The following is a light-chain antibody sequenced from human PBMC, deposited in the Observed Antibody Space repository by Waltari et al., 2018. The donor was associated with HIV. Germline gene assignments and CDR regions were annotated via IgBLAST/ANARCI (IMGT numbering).Light chain of an antibody. Sequence: SYELTQPPSVSVSPGQTARITGSGDALPKQNAYWYQQKQGKAPVLVIYKDSERPSGIPERFSGSSSGTTVTLTISGVQAEDEADYYCQSADSSGTYVLGTGTKVTVL. CDR2: KDS. CDR1: ALPKQN. CDR3: QSADSSGTYV. J-gene: IGLJ1*01. V-gene: IGLV3-25*03.